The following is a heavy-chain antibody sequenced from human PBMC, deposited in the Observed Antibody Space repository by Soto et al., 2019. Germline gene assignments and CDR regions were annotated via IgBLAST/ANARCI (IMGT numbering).Heavy chain of an antibody. CDR1: GFTVSSNY. Sequence: GGSLRLSCAASGFTVSSNYMSWVRQAPGKGLEWVSVIYSGGNTYYADSVKGRFTISRDNSKNTLCLQMNSLRAEDTAVYYCARAYSYNHERYFDYWGQGTLVTVSS. V-gene: IGHV3-53*01. CDR3: ARAYSYNHERYFDY. D-gene: IGHD5-18*01. CDR2: IYSGGNT. J-gene: IGHJ4*02.